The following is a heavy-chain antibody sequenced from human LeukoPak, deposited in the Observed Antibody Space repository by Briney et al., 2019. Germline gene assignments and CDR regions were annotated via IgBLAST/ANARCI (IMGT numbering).Heavy chain of an antibody. CDR2: IIPIFGTA. J-gene: IGHJ4*02. D-gene: IGHD3-3*01. Sequence: GASVKVSCKASGGTFSSYAISWVRQAPGQGLEWMGGIIPIFGTANYAQKFQGRVTMTRDTSISTAYMELSRLRSDDTAVYYCARVITIFGPNDYWGQGTLVTVSS. CDR1: GGTFSSYA. V-gene: IGHV1-69*05. CDR3: ARVITIFGPNDY.